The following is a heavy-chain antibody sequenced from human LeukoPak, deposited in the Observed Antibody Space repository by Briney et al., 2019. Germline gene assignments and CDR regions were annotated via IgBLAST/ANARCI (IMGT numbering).Heavy chain of an antibody. CDR2: IRSKANSYAT. CDR1: GFTFSGSA. CDR3: TRHVPGYCSGGSCKNFDY. D-gene: IGHD2-15*01. V-gene: IGHV3-73*01. Sequence: GGSLRLSCAASGFTFSGSAMRWVRQASGKGLEWVGRIRSKANSYATAYAASVKGRFTISRDDSKNTAYLQMNSLKTEDTAVYYCTRHVPGYCSGGSCKNFDYWGQGTLVTVSS. J-gene: IGHJ4*02.